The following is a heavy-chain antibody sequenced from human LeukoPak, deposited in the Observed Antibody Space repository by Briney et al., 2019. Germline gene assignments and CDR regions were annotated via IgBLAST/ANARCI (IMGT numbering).Heavy chain of an antibody. CDR3: AKGGSSGYFLDL. CDR1: GFLFNNYG. Sequence: PGGSLRLSCAASGFLFNNYGLVWARQAPGKGLEWVAAISNDGGGTTYADFVKGRFTISRDNSKNTLFLHMNSLRAEDTALYYCAKGGSSGYFLDLWGQGTLVTVSS. J-gene: IGHJ5*02. D-gene: IGHD3-22*01. V-gene: IGHV3-23*01. CDR2: ISNDGGGT.